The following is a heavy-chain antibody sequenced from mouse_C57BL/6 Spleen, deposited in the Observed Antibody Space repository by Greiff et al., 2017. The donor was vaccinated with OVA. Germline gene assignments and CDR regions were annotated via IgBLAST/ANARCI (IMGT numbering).Heavy chain of an antibody. J-gene: IGHJ3*01. Sequence: VPLQQSGPELVKPGASVKISCQASGYAFSSSWMNWVKQRPGKGLEWIGRIFPGGGDTNYNGKFKGKATLTADKSSSTAYMQLSSLTSEDSAVYFCARREGTWFAYWGQGTLVTVSA. V-gene: IGHV1-82*01. CDR2: IFPGGGDT. CDR3: ARREGTWFAY. CDR1: GYAFSSSW.